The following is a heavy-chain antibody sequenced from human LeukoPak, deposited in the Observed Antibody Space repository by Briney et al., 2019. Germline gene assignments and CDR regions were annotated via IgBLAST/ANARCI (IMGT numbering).Heavy chain of an antibody. V-gene: IGHV3-33*01. D-gene: IGHD1-26*01. CDR1: GFTFSSYG. CDR3: VRDTRSYYLDY. CDR2: IWYDGSNK. J-gene: IGHJ4*02. Sequence: GGSLRLSCAASGFTFSSYGMHWVRQAPGKGLEWVAVIWYDGSNKYYADSVKGRFTISRDNSKNTLYLQMNSLRVEDTAVYYCVRDTRSYYLDYWGRGTPVTVSS.